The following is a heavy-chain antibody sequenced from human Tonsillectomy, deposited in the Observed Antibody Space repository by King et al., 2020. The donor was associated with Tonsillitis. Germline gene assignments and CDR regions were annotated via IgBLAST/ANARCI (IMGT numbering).Heavy chain of an antibody. J-gene: IGHJ5*02. CDR1: GGAISSYY. CDR2: IYYRGST. D-gene: IGHD3-22*01. Sequence: QLQESGPGLVKPSETLSLTCTVSGGAISSYYWSWIRQPPGKGLEWIGYIYYRGSTNYNPSLKSRVTISVDTSKNQFSLRLSSVTAADTAVYYCARDGNYYDSSGYYTGWFDPWGQGTLVTVSS. CDR3: ARDGNYYDSSGYYTGWFDP. V-gene: IGHV4-59*01.